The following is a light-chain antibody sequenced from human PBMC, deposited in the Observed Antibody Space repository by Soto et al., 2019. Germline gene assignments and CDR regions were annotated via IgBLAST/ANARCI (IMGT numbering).Light chain of an antibody. V-gene: IGKV3-11*01. J-gene: IGKJ5*01. CDR2: DAS. CDR3: QQRSTWPIT. CDR1: QSVSSY. Sequence: EIVLTQSPATLSLSPGERATLSCRASQSVSSYLAWYQQKPGQAPRLLIYDASNSATGIPARYSGSGSGTDFTLTISSLEPEDFAVYYCQQRSTWPITFGQGTRLEI.